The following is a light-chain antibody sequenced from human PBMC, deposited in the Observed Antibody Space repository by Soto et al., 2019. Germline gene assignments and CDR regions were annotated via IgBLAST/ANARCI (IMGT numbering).Light chain of an antibody. V-gene: IGLV1-40*01. J-gene: IGLJ3*02. CDR1: SSNIGAGYD. CDR2: GNS. Sequence: QYVLTQPPSVSGAPGQRVTISCTGSSSNIGAGYDVHWYQQLPGTAPKLLIYGNSNRPSGVPDRFSGSKSGTSASLAITGLQAEDEAEYYCQSYDSSLSGWVFGGGTKLTVL. CDR3: QSYDSSLSGWV.